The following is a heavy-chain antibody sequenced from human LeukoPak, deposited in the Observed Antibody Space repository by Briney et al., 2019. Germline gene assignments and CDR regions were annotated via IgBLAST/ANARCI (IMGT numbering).Heavy chain of an antibody. CDR1: GFTFSSDA. D-gene: IGHD3-10*01. J-gene: IGHJ6*03. CDR2: ISGSGGST. CDR3: ARVDSGSYYNYYYYMDV. Sequence: PGGSLRLSCAASGFTFSSDAMSWVRQASGKGLEWVSAISGSGGSTYYADSVKGRFTISRDNAKNSLYLQMNSLRAEDTAVYYCARVDSGSYYNYYYYMDVWGKGTTVTVSS. V-gene: IGHV3-23*01.